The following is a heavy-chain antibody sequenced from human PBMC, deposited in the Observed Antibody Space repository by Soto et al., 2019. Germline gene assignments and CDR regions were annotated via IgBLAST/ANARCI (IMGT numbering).Heavy chain of an antibody. V-gene: IGHV1-69*13. D-gene: IGHD2-15*01. Sequence: SVKVSCKASGRTFSSYAISWVRQSTGKRHEWMGGIIPIFGTANYAQKFQGRVTITADESTSTAYMELNSLRSEDTAVYYCARESRYCSGGSCYFLPGIDYWGQGTLVTVSS. CDR2: IIPIFGTA. CDR3: ARESRYCSGGSCYFLPGIDY. J-gene: IGHJ4*02. CDR1: GRTFSSYA.